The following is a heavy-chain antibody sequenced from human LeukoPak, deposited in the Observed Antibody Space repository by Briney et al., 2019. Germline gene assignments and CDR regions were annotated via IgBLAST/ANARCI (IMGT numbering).Heavy chain of an antibody. CDR3: ASEIFGSGSYPDF. CDR2: IWHDGSHK. V-gene: IGHV3-33*01. D-gene: IGHD3-10*01. CDR1: GFAFNTYA. J-gene: IGHJ4*02. Sequence: GRSLRLSCAASGFAFNTYAMHWVRQAPGQGLEWVALIWHDGSHKFYSNSVRGQFTISRNNSKNTVSLQMNNMRPEDTAVYYCASEIFGSGSYPDFWGQGTLVTVSS.